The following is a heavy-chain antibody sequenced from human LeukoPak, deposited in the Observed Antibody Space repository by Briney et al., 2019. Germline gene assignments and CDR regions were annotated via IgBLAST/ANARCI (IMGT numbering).Heavy chain of an antibody. J-gene: IGHJ4*02. V-gene: IGHV1-8*01. D-gene: IGHD5-24*01. CDR3: ARELRWDEN. CDR1: GYTFTNYD. Sequence: ASVKVSCKASGYTFTNYDFNWVRQSSGQGLEWMGYMNPNSGATGYAQKFQGGVTMTWDTSINTAYMELGSLTSEDTAMYYCARELRWDENWGQGTLVTVSS. CDR2: MNPNSGAT.